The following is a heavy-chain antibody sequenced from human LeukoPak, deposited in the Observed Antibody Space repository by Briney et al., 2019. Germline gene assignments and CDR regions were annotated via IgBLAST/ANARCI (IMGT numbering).Heavy chain of an antibody. V-gene: IGHV1-69*05. CDR3: AREEPSGSYFLYYYGMDV. CDR2: IIPIFGTA. D-gene: IGHD1-26*01. Sequence: SVKVSCTASGGTFSSYAISWVRQAPGQGLEWMGGIIPIFGTANYAQKFQGRVTITRDTSASTAYMELSSLRSEDTAVYYCAREEPSGSYFLYYYGMDVWGQGTTVTVSS. J-gene: IGHJ6*02. CDR1: GGTFSSYA.